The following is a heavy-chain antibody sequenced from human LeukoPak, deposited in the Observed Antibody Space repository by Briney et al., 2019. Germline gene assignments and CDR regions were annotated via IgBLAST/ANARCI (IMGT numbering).Heavy chain of an antibody. CDR1: GFTVSSNY. CDR3: ARGGIVVVTGFDY. D-gene: IGHD2-21*02. V-gene: IGHV3-53*05. J-gene: IGHJ4*02. Sequence: GGSLRLSCAASGFTVSSNYMSWVRQAPGKGLEWVSVIYSGGSTYYADSVKGRFTISRDNSKNTLYLQMNSLRAEDTAVYYCARGGIVVVTGFDYWGQGTLVTVSS. CDR2: IYSGGST.